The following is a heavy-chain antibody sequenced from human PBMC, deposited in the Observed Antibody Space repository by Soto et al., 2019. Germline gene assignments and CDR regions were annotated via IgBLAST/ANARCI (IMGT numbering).Heavy chain of an antibody. J-gene: IGHJ6*02. CDR3: AKGEYYYGSGSPYYGMDV. CDR1: GFTFSSYG. Sequence: GGSLRLSCAASGFTFSSYGMHWVRQAPGKGLEWVAVISYDGSNKYYADSVKGRFTISRDSSKNTLYLEMNSLRPEDTAVYYCAKGEYYYGSGSPYYGMDVWGQGTTVTVSS. CDR2: ISYDGSNK. V-gene: IGHV3-30*18. D-gene: IGHD3-10*01.